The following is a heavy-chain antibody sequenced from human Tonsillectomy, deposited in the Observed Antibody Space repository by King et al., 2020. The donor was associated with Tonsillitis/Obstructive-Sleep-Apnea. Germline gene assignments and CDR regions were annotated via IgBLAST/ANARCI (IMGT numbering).Heavy chain of an antibody. CDR2: ISHSGST. CDR1: GGSFSGYF. V-gene: IGHV4-34*01. CDR3: ARAIIVVTTDYYMDV. Sequence: VQLQQWGAGLLKPSETLSLTCAVYGGSFSGYFWTWIRQPPGKGLEWIGEISHSGSTNYNPSLKSRDTISLDTSKNQFSLKLTSVTAADTSVYYCARAIIVVTTDYYMDVSGKGTTVTVSS. J-gene: IGHJ6*03. D-gene: IGHD2-15*01.